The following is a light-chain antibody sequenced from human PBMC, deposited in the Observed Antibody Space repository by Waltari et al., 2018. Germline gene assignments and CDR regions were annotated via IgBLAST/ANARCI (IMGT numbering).Light chain of an antibody. CDR2: LGS. J-gene: IGKJ2*01. V-gene: IGKV2-28*01. Sequence: DIVMTQSPLSLPVTPGEPASISCRSSQSLLHSNGYNYLDWYLQKPGQSPQLLIYLGSNRASGVPDRFSGSGSGTDFTLKISRVEAEDVGVYYCMQARQTPHTFGQG. CDR1: QSLLHSNGYNY. CDR3: MQARQTPHT.